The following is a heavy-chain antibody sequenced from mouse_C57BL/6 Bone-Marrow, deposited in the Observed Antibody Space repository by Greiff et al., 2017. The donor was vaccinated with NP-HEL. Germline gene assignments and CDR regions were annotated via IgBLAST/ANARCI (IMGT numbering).Heavy chain of an antibody. V-gene: IGHV5-6*01. J-gene: IGHJ2*01. D-gene: IGHD2-4*01. Sequence: EVKLMESGGDLVKPGGSLKLSCAASGFTFSSYGMSWVRQTPDKRLEWVATISSGGSYTYYPDSVKGRFTISRDNAKNTLYLQMSSLKSEDTAMYYCARHDYDGTPYFDYWGQGTTLTVSS. CDR2: ISSGGSYT. CDR1: GFTFSSYG. CDR3: ARHDYDGTPYFDY.